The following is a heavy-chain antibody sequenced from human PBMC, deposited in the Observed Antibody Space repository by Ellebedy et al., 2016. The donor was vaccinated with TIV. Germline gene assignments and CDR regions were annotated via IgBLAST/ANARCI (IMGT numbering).Heavy chain of an antibody. CDR3: ARSYGARTSGP. CDR1: GLTFSSYE. CDR2: ISGSASVT. V-gene: IGHV3-48*03. D-gene: IGHD3-16*01. J-gene: IGHJ5*02. Sequence: PGGSLRLSCAVSGLTFSSYEMNWVRQAPGKGLEWVSYISGSASVTAYADSVKGRFTISRDNARTSLYLQMNSLRVDDTAMYYCARSYGARTSGPWGQGTLVTVSS.